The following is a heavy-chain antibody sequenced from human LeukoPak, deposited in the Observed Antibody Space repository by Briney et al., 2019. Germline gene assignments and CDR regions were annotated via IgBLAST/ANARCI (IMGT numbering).Heavy chain of an antibody. D-gene: IGHD1-26*01. CDR3: ARGRSLTNWFDP. CDR1: GGSISSYY. V-gene: IGHV4-4*07. Sequence: SETLSLTCTVSGGSISSYYWSWIRQPAGKGLEWIGRIYTSGSTNYNPSLKSRVTMSVDTSKNEFSLNLSSVTAADTAVYYCARGRSLTNWFDPWGQGTLVTVSP. CDR2: IYTSGST. J-gene: IGHJ5*02.